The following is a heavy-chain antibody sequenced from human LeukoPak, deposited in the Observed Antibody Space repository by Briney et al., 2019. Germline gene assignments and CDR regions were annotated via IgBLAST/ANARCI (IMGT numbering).Heavy chain of an antibody. CDR2: MHHSGST. CDR1: LYSMNSGYY. Sequence: SEALSLICRVSLYSMNSGYYWGWIRQSPGKGLEWIGSMHHSGSTDFNPSLKSRVTISKDTSKNQFSLKLTSVTAADTAVYYCARLVPPGWFDPWGQGTLVTVSS. CDR3: ARLVPPGWFDP. V-gene: IGHV4-38-2*02. J-gene: IGHJ5*02.